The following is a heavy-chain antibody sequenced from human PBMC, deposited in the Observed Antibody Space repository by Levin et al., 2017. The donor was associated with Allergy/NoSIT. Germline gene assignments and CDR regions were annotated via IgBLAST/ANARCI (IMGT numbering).Heavy chain of an antibody. CDR1: GFTVSSNY. CDR3: AREPSGTTIKIGHYMDV. Sequence: GRSLRLSCAASGFTVSSNYMSWVRQAPGKGLEWVSVIYSGGSTYYADSVKGRFTISRDNSKNTLYLQMNSLRAEDTAVYYCAREPSGTTIKIGHYMDVWGKGTTVTVSS. V-gene: IGHV3-53*01. CDR2: IYSGGST. J-gene: IGHJ6*03. D-gene: IGHD4-11*01.